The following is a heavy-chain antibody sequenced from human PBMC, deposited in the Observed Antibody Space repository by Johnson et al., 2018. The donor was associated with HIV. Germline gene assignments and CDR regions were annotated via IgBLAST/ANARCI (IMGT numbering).Heavy chain of an antibody. V-gene: IGHV3-7*05. J-gene: IGHJ3*02. Sequence: EVQLVESGGGFVKPGGSLRLSCAASGFTFSSYWMSWVRQAPGKGLEWVANIKQDGTEKYSVDSAKGRFNISRDNSKNTLYLQMNSLKAEDTALYYCARDFVGNSRVAFDIWGQGTMGTVSS. CDR1: GFTFSSYW. CDR2: IKQDGTEK. D-gene: IGHD2/OR15-2a*01. CDR3: ARDFVGNSRVAFDI.